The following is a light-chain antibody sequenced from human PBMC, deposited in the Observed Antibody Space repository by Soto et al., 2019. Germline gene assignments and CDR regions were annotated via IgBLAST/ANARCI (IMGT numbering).Light chain of an antibody. CDR2: GAS. V-gene: IGKV3-15*01. CDR1: QSVSSN. Sequence: EIVMTQSPATLSVTPRERATLSCRASQSVSSNLAWYQQKPGQAPRLLIYGASTRATGIPARFSGSGSGTEFTLTISSLQSEDFAVYYCQQYNNWPQLTFGGGTKVDIK. CDR3: QQYNNWPQLT. J-gene: IGKJ4*01.